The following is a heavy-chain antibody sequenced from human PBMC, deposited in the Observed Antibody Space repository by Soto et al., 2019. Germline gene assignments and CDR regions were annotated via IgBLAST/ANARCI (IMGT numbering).Heavy chain of an antibody. J-gene: IGHJ6*02. CDR2: IWYDGSNK. CDR3: ASAVSGTPYHYYGMVV. Sequence: SGRSLRLSSAASGFTFSSYGMHWVRQAPGKGLEWVAVIWYDGSNKYYADSVKGRFTISRDNSKNTLYLQMNSLRAEDTAVYYCASAVSGTPYHYYGMVVWGPGTTVTVSS. V-gene: IGHV3-33*01. CDR1: GFTFSSYG. D-gene: IGHD1-26*01.